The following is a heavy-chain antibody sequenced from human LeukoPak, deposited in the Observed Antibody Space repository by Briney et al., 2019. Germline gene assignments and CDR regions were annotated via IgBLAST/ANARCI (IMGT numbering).Heavy chain of an antibody. J-gene: IGHJ6*02. V-gene: IGHV4-59*01. CDR1: GGSISSYY. CDR3: ARVPWDFWSVHAGGYYGMDV. CDR2: IHYSGST. Sequence: PSETLSLTCTVSGGSISSYYWSWIRQPPGKGLEWIGYIHYSGSTNYNPSLKSRVTISVDTSKNQFSLKLSSVTAADTAVYYCARVPWDFWSVHAGGYYGMDVWGQGTTVTVSS. D-gene: IGHD3-3*01.